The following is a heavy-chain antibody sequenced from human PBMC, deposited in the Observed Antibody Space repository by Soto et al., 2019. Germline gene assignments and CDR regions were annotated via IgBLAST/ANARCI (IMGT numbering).Heavy chain of an antibody. CDR2: ISSSISTK. CDR3: ARGRRYSGYGTDY. CDR1: GFSFSTYD. Sequence: PGGSLRLSCAASGFSFSTYDINWVRQAPGKGLEWISYISSSISTKHYADSVKGRFIISRDNAKSSLYLQMNSLRDEDTAVYYCARGRRYSGYGTDYWGQGTLVTVSS. V-gene: IGHV3-48*02. D-gene: IGHD5-12*01. J-gene: IGHJ4*02.